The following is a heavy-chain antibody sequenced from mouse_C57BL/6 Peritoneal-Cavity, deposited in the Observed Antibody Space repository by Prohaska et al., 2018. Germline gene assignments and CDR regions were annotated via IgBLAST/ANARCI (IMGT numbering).Heavy chain of an antibody. CDR2: INSYGSAI. CDR3: MRYGSYWYFDV. D-gene: IGHD1-1*01. Sequence: EVQLLETGGGLVQPGGSRGLSCEGSGFTFSGFWMSWVRQTPGKTLEWIGDINSYGSAINYAPSIKDRFTIFRDNDKSTLYLQMSNVRSEDTATYFCMRYGSYWYFDVWGTGTTVTVSS. CDR1: GFTFSGFW. V-gene: IGHV11-2*01. J-gene: IGHJ1*03.